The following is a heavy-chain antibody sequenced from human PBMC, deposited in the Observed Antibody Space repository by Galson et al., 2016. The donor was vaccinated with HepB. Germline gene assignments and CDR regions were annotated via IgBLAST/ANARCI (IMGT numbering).Heavy chain of an antibody. CDR3: AGPGFGLILYGFDP. V-gene: IGHV4-39*01. J-gene: IGHJ5*02. CDR1: GGSISSNTYY. CDR2: IYYSGST. D-gene: IGHD2-15*01. Sequence: SETLSLTCTVSGGSISSNTYYWGWIRQPPGKGLEWIGSIYYSGSTYYNPSLKSRVTISVDTSKTQFSLKLSSVTAADTAGYYCAGPGFGLILYGFDPWGQGTLVTVSS.